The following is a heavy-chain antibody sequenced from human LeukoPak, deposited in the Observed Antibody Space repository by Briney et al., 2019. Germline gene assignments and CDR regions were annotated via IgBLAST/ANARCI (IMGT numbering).Heavy chain of an antibody. CDR1: GFTFSSYS. CDR3: ARVTGGTTLDY. CDR2: ISSSNSYI. Sequence: GGSLRLSCAASGFTFSSYSMNWVRQAPGKGLEWVSSISSSNSYIYYADSVKGRFTISRDNAKNSLYLQMNSLRAEDTAVYYCARVTGGTTLDYWGQGTLVTVSS. V-gene: IGHV3-21*01. D-gene: IGHD2-8*02. J-gene: IGHJ4*02.